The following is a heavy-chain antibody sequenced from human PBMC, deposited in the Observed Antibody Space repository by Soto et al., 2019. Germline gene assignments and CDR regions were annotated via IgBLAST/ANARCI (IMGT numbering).Heavy chain of an antibody. Sequence: PGESLKISCKGSGYSFTSYWISWVRQMPGKGLEWMGRIDPSDSYTNYSPSFQSHVTISADKSISTAYLQWSSLKASDTAMYYCASSPRGYCSSTSCRELGNYYGMDVWGQGTTVTVSS. CDR2: IDPSDSYT. D-gene: IGHD2-2*01. CDR3: ASSPRGYCSSTSCRELGNYYGMDV. CDR1: GYSFTSYW. J-gene: IGHJ6*02. V-gene: IGHV5-10-1*01.